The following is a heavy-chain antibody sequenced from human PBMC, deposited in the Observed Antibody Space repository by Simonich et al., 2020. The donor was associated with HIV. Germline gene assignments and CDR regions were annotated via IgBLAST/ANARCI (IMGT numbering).Heavy chain of an antibody. J-gene: IGHJ2*01. Sequence: QVQLVQSGAEVKKPGASVKVSCKVSGHTLTELSMHWVQQTPGRGLEWMGGFAPEVGEKIHEHKFQGRVTMTEDTSTDPAYMELSSLRSEDTALYYCATWEVKDNVLTGFSYWYFDLWGRGTLVTVSS. CDR2: FAPEVGEK. CDR3: ATWEVKDNVLTGFSYWYFDL. CDR1: GHTLTELS. D-gene: IGHD3-9*01. V-gene: IGHV1-24*01.